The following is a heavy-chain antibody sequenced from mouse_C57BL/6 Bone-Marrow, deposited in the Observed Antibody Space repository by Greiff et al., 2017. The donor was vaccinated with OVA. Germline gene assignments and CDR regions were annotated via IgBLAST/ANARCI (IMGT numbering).Heavy chain of an antibody. D-gene: IGHD2-2*01. CDR3: TRCYYGYDEYYFDY. CDR1: GYTFTSYW. Sequence: QVQLQQPGAELVKPGASVKLSCKASGYTFTSYWMHWVKQRPGQGLEWIGMIHPNSGSTNYNEKFKSKATLTVDKSSSTAYLQLSSLTSEDSAVYYCTRCYYGYDEYYFDYWGQGTTLTVSS. J-gene: IGHJ2*01. CDR2: IHPNSGST. V-gene: IGHV1-64*01.